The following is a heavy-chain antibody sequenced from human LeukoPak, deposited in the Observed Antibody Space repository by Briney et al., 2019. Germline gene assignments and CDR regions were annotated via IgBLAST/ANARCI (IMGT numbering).Heavy chain of an antibody. CDR3: ASLGGQVWGSYRRFDY. D-gene: IGHD3-16*02. CDR1: GFTFSSYW. V-gene: IGHV3-74*01. J-gene: IGHJ4*02. Sequence: GGSLRLSCAASGFTFSSYWMHWVRQAPGKGLVWVSRINSDGSSTSYADSVKGRFTISRDNAKNTLYLQMNSLRAEDTAVYYCASLGGQVWGSYRRFDYWGQGTLVTVSS. CDR2: INSDGSST.